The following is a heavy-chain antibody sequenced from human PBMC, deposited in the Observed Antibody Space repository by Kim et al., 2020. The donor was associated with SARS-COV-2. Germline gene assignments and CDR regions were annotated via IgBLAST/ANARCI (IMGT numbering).Heavy chain of an antibody. J-gene: IGHJ3*02. CDR1: GGSISSGSYY. CDR3: ARDRSSGWYFGAFDI. D-gene: IGHD6-19*01. CDR2: IYTSWST. V-gene: IGHV4-61*02. Sequence: SETLSLTCTVSGGSISSGSYYWSWIRQPAGKGLEWIGRIYTSWSTNYNPSLKSRVTISVDTSKNQFSLKLSSVTAADTAVYYCARDRSSGWYFGAFDIWGQRTMVTVSS.